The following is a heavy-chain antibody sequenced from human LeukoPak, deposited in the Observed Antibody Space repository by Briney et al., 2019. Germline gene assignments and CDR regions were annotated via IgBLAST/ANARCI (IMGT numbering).Heavy chain of an antibody. CDR1: GGSFSGYY. Sequence: EASETLSLTCAVYGGSFSGYYWSWIRQHPGKGLEWIGYIYYSGSTYYNPSLKSRVTISVDTSKNQFSLKLSSVTAADTAVYYCARGARRLYGMDVWGQGTTVTVSS. CDR2: IYYSGST. CDR3: ARGARRLYGMDV. J-gene: IGHJ6*02. V-gene: IGHV4-31*11. D-gene: IGHD1-14*01.